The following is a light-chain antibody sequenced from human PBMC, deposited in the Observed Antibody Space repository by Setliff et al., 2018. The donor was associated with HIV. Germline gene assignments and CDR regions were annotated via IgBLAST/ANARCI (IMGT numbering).Light chain of an antibody. CDR1: SNDVGTYNR. V-gene: IGLV2-18*02. CDR3: SSYSSSSTLV. CDR2: EVT. Sequence: QSALTQPPSVSGSPGQSVTISCTGTSNDVGTYNRVSWYQQPPGTAPKLMIYEVTNRPSGVPDRFSGAKSGNTASLTISGLQAEDEADYYCSSYSSSSTLVFGGGTK. J-gene: IGLJ2*01.